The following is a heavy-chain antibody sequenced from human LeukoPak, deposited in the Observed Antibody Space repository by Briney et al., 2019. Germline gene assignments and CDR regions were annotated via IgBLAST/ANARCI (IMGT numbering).Heavy chain of an antibody. J-gene: IGHJ6*03. D-gene: IGHD3-9*01. CDR1: GRTFSSYA. CDR2: IIPIFGTA. Sequence: ASVKVSCKASGRTFSSYAISWVRQAPGQGPEWMGGIIPIFGTANYAQKFQGRVTITTDESTSTAYMELSSLRSEDTAVYYCARAAHELRYFDWFAYYYYYMDVWGKGTTVTVSS. CDR3: ARAAHELRYFDWFAYYYYYMDV. V-gene: IGHV1-69*05.